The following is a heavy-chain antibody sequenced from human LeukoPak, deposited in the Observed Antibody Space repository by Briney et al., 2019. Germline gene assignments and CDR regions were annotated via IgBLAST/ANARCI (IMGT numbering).Heavy chain of an antibody. D-gene: IGHD3-22*01. J-gene: IGHJ4*02. CDR3: TRDSGTFYYYDSSGYYPPPFDH. V-gene: IGHV3-49*03. Sequence: GGSLRLSCTASGFTFGDYAMSWFRQAPGKGLEWVGFIRSKAYGGTTEYAASVKGRFTISRDDSKSIAYLQMNSLKTEDTAVYYCTRDSGTFYYYDSSGYYPPPFDHWGQGTLVTVSS. CDR2: IRSKAYGGTT. CDR1: GFTFGDYA.